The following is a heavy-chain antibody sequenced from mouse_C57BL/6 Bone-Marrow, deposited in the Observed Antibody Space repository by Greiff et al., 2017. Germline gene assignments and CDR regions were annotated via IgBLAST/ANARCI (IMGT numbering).Heavy chain of an antibody. Sequence: QVQLQQPGAELVKPGASVKLSCKASGYTFTSYWMHWVKQRPGQGLEWIGMIHPNSGSTNYNEKIKSKATLPVDKSSSTAYMQLSSLTSADSAVYYYARKGRDAMYYWGQGTSVTVSS. CDR1: GYTFTSYW. CDR3: ARKGRDAMYY. J-gene: IGHJ4*01. CDR2: IHPNSGST. V-gene: IGHV1-64*01.